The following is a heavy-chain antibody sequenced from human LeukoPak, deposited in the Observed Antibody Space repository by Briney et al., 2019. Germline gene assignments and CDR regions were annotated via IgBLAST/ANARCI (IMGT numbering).Heavy chain of an antibody. Sequence: ASVKVSCKASGYTFTSYDINWVRQATGQGLEWMGWMNPNSGNTGYAQKFQGRVTMTRDTSISTAYMELSRLRSDDTAVYYCARDLYYYDSSGYYPGFFGYWGQGTLVTVSS. CDR1: GYTFTSYD. D-gene: IGHD3-22*01. V-gene: IGHV1-8*01. CDR3: ARDLYYYDSSGYYPGFFGY. J-gene: IGHJ4*02. CDR2: MNPNSGNT.